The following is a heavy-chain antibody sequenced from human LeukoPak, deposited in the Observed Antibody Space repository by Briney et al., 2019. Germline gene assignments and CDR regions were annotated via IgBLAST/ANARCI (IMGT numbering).Heavy chain of an antibody. V-gene: IGHV3-30-3*01. J-gene: IGHJ6*02. Sequence: PGGSLRLSCAASGFTFSSYAMHWVRQAPGKGLEWVAVISYDGSNKYYADSVKGRFTISRDNAENSLYLQMNSLRAEDTAVYYCARWDYGMDVWGQGTTVTVSS. D-gene: IGHD4-23*01. CDR1: GFTFSSYA. CDR2: ISYDGSNK. CDR3: ARWDYGMDV.